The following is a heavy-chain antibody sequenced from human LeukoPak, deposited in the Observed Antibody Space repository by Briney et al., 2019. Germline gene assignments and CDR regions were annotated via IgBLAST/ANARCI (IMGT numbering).Heavy chain of an antibody. CDR3: VRGEYGLFDY. D-gene: IGHD2/OR15-2a*01. Sequence: PSEPLSLTCTVSGGSISSYYWSWIRQPAGKGLEWIGRIYTSGSTNYNPSLKSRVTMSVDKSKIQVYLMLGTVTDANTAVYYCVRGEYGLFDYWGEG. CDR1: GGSISSYY. J-gene: IGHJ4*02. V-gene: IGHV4-4*07. CDR2: IYTSGST.